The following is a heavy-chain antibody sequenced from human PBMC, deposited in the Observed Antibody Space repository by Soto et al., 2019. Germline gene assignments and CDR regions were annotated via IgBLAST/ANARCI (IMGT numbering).Heavy chain of an antibody. V-gene: IGHV6-1*01. CDR1: GDSVCRTSVA. J-gene: IGHJ4*02. CDR3: VRGQFSAFDC. Sequence: QVQLHQSGPGLVKPSQTLSLTCAISGDSVCRTSVAWNWIRQSPSRGLEWLGRTYCRSKWNSDYAVSLRGRITIHPDTSKSQFSLQLNSVTPEDTPVYYCVRGQFSAFDCWGQGTLVTVSS. CDR2: TYCRSKWNS.